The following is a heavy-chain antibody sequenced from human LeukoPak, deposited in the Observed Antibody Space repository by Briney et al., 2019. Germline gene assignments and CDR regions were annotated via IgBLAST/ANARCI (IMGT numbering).Heavy chain of an antibody. Sequence: ASVKVSCKASGYTFTGYYMHWVRQAPGQGLEWMGWINPNSGGTNYAQKFQGRVTMTRDTSISTAYMEPSRLRSDDTAVYYCARALDTAMVTGAFDIWGQGTMVTVSS. CDR2: INPNSGGT. V-gene: IGHV1-2*02. CDR3: ARALDTAMVTGAFDI. CDR1: GYTFTGYY. D-gene: IGHD5-18*01. J-gene: IGHJ3*02.